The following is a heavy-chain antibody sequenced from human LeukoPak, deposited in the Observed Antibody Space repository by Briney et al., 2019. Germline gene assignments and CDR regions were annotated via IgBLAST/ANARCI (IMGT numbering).Heavy chain of an antibody. CDR2: ISWNSGSI. CDR3: AKRGLNSYYFDY. J-gene: IGHJ4*02. CDR1: GFTFDDYA. Sequence: GGSLRLSCAASGFTFDDYAMHWIRQAPGKGLEWVSGISWNSGSIGYADSVKGRFTISRDNAKNSLYLQMNSLRAEDTALYYCAKRGLNSYYFDYWGQGTLVTVSS. V-gene: IGHV3-9*01. D-gene: IGHD3-10*01.